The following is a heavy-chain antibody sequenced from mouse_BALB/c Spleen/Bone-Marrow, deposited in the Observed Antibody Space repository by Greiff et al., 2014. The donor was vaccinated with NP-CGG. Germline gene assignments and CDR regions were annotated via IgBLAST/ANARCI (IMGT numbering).Heavy chain of an antibody. CDR3: ARNRYDWFAY. D-gene: IGHD2-14*01. CDR2: IKTNGGTT. CDR1: GFTFSSYD. J-gene: IGHJ3*01. V-gene: IGHV5-6-3*01. Sequence: VQLKDSGGVLVQPGGPLKLSCAASGFTFSSYDMSWVRQTPDKRLGLVATIKTNGGTTYYPDSVKGRFTISRDNAKSTLYLQMSSLKSADTAIYYCARNRYDWFAYWGQGTLVTVSA.